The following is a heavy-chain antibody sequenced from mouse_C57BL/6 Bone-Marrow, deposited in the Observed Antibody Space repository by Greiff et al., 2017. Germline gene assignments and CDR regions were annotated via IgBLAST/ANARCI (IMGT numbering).Heavy chain of an antibody. Sequence: EVQRVESGEGLVKPGGSLKLSCAASGFTFSSYAMSWVRQTPEKRLEWVAYISSGGDYIYYADTVKGRFTISRDNARNTLYLQMSSLKSEDTAMYYCTRGPTRTAWFAYWGQGTLVTVSA. J-gene: IGHJ3*01. CDR1: GFTFSSYA. V-gene: IGHV5-9-1*02. CDR2: ISSGGDYI. D-gene: IGHD4-1*02. CDR3: TRGPTRTAWFAY.